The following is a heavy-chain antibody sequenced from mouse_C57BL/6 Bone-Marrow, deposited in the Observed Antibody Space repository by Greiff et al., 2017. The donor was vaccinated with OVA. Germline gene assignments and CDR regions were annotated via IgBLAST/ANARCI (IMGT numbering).Heavy chain of an antibody. J-gene: IGHJ2*01. Sequence: EVKVEESGGGLVQPGDSLSLSCAASGFTFTNYYMSWVRPPPGKALEWLAFIRNKPNGSTTEYSASVKGRFTISRDNSQSILYLQMNALRAEDSATYYCARYKGRVAVDYFDYWGQGTALTVSS. CDR1: GFTFTNYY. CDR3: ARYKGRVAVDYFDY. D-gene: IGHD1-1*01. CDR2: IRNKPNGSTT. V-gene: IGHV7-3*01.